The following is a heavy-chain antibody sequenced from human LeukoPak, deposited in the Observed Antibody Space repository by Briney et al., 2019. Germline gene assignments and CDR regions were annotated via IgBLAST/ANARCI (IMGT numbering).Heavy chain of an antibody. CDR1: GGSISSGSYY. CDR2: IYTSGST. CDR3: AREGNGSGSTLGD. V-gene: IGHV4-61*02. J-gene: IGHJ4*02. D-gene: IGHD3-10*01. Sequence: PSQTLSLTCTVSGGSISSGSYYWSWIRQPAGKGLEWIGRIYTSGSTNYNPSLKSRVTISVDTSKNQFSLKLSSVTAADTAVYYCAREGNGSGSTLGDWGQGTLVTVSS.